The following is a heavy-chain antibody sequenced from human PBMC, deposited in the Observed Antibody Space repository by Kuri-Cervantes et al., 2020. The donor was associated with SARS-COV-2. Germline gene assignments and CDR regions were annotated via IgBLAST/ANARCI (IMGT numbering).Heavy chain of an antibody. D-gene: IGHD1-26*01. J-gene: IGHJ6*02. CDR2: IWYDGSNK. CDR1: GFTFSSYG. Sequence: GESLKIPCAASGFTFSSYGMHWVRQAPGKGLEWVAVIWYDGSNKYYADSVKGRLTISRDNSKNTLYLQMNSLRAEDTAVYYCARELVGATNYYGMDVWGQGTTVTVSS. CDR3: ARELVGATNYYGMDV. V-gene: IGHV3-33*01.